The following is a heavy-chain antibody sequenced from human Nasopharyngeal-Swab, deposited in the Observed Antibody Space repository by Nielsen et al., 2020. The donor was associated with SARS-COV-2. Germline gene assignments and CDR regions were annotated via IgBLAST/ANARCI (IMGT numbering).Heavy chain of an antibody. D-gene: IGHD1-26*01. V-gene: IGHV4-59*11. Sequence: GSLRLSCTVSGGSLSSHYWSWIRQSPGKGLEWIGHIYYTGSTKYNPSLGSRVDISIDTSKKQFSLKLRSATAADTAVYYCARAKFSGTYGEYDYWGQGSLVTVSS. CDR2: IYYTGST. CDR1: GGSLSSHY. J-gene: IGHJ4*02. CDR3: ARAKFSGTYGEYDY.